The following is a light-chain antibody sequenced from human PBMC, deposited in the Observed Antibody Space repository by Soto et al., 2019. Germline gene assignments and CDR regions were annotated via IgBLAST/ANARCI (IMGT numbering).Light chain of an antibody. CDR1: SSNVGNYDY. V-gene: IGLV2-14*01. Sequence: VLTQPASVSGSPGQSITISCTGTSSNVGNYDYVSWYQQHPGKVPKLMIYDVSNRPSGVSNRFSGSKSGNTASLTISGLQAEDEADYYCISFTTRATYVFGTGTKVTVL. CDR3: ISFTTRATYV. CDR2: DVS. J-gene: IGLJ1*01.